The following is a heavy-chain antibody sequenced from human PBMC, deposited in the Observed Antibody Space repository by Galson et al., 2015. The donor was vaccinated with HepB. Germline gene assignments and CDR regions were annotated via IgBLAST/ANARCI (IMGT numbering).Heavy chain of an antibody. D-gene: IGHD6-13*01. CDR2: IRYDGSNK. CDR3: AKESIAAAGPRFDY. J-gene: IGHJ4*02. V-gene: IGHV3-30*02. Sequence: SLRLSCAASGFTLSSYGMHWVRQAPGKGLEWVAFIRYDGSNKYYADSVKGRFTISRDNSKNTLYLQMNSLRAEDTAVYYCAKESIAAAGPRFDYWGQGTLVTVSS. CDR1: GFTLSSYG.